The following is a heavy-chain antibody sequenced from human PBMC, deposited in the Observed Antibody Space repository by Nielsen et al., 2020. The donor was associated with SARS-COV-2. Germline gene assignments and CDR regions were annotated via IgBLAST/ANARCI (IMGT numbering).Heavy chain of an antibody. D-gene: IGHD1-1*01. J-gene: IGHJ3*02. V-gene: IGHV3-11*04. CDR3: ASVWKRYYWNEPPFDI. Sequence: WIRQPPGKGLEWVSYISSSGSTIYYADSVKGRFTISRDNAKNSLYLQMNSLRAEDTAVYYCASVWKRYYWNEPPFDIWGQGTMVTVSS. CDR2: ISSSGSTI.